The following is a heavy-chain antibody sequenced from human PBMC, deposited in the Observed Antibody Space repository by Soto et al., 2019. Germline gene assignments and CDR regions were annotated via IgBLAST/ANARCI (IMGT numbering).Heavy chain of an antibody. CDR1: GGSISRGGYS. D-gene: IGHD1-26*01. V-gene: IGHV4-30-2*01. CDR2: IYHSGST. CDR3: ARVAELTRFDP. Sequence: NPSETLSLTCAVSGGSISRGGYSWSWIRQPPGKGLEWIGYIYHSGSTYYNPSLKSRVTISVDRSKNQFSLKLSSVTAADTAVYYCARVAELTRFDPWGQGTLVTVSS. J-gene: IGHJ5*02.